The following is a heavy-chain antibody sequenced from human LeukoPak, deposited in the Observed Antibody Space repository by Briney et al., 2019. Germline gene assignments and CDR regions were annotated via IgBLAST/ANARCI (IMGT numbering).Heavy chain of an antibody. V-gene: IGHV4-30-2*01. Sequence: SETLSLTCAVSGGSISGGGYSWSWIRQPPGKGLEWIGYIYHSGSTYYNPSLKSRVTISVDRSKNQFSLKLSSVTAADTAVYYCAREGGPSDAFDIWGQGTMVTVSS. CDR2: IYHSGST. D-gene: IGHD1-26*01. J-gene: IGHJ3*02. CDR3: AREGGPSDAFDI. CDR1: GGSISGGGYS.